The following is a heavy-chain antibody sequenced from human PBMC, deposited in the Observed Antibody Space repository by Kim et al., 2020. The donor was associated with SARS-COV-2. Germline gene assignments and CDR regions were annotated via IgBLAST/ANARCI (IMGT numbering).Heavy chain of an antibody. CDR2: ISYDGSNK. V-gene: IGHV3-30*18. CDR1: GFTFSSYG. J-gene: IGHJ2*01. CDR3: AKEYARVNWYFDL. D-gene: IGHD3-22*01. Sequence: GGSLRLSCAASGFTFSSYGMHWVRQAPGKGLEWVAVISYDGSNKYYADSVKGRFTISRDNSKNTLYLQMNSLRAEDTAVYYCAKEYARVNWYFDLWGRGTLVTVSS.